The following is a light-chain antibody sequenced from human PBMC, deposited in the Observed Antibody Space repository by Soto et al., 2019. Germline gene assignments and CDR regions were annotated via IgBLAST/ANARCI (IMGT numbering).Light chain of an antibody. J-gene: IGKJ5*01. Sequence: DIQMTQSPSSLSASVGDRVTITCQASHDIKDFLNWFQEKPGKAPKLLIYDAYNLQTGVPSRFSGSGSGTHFTFTISSLQPEDIATYYCQRYDSLPPTFGQGTRLDIK. V-gene: IGKV1-33*01. CDR1: HDIKDF. CDR3: QRYDSLPPT. CDR2: DAY.